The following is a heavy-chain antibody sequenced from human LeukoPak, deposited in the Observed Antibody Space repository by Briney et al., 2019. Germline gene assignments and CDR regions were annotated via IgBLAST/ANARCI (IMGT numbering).Heavy chain of an antibody. D-gene: IGHD6-19*01. J-gene: IGHJ5*02. CDR2: IYTSGST. CDR1: GGSISSYY. CDR3: ARDGSSGWSPWFDP. V-gene: IGHV4-4*07. Sequence: PSETLSLTCTVSGGSISSYYWSWIRQPAGKGLEWIGRIYTSGSTNYNPSLKSRVTMSVDTSKNLFSLKLSSVTAADTAVYYCARDGSSGWSPWFDPWGQGTLVTVSS.